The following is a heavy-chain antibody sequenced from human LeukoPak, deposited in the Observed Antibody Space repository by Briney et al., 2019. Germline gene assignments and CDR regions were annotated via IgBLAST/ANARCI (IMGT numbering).Heavy chain of an antibody. Sequence: PGGSLRLSCAASGFTFSSYSMNWVRQAPGKGLEWVSSISSSSSYIYYADSVKGRFTISRDNAKNSLYLQMNSLRAEDTAVYYCARVSSGGYFSGGSCYSYGMDVWGQGTTVTVSS. V-gene: IGHV3-21*01. D-gene: IGHD2-15*01. CDR1: GFTFSSYS. CDR2: ISSSSSYI. CDR3: ARVSSGGYFSGGSCYSYGMDV. J-gene: IGHJ6*02.